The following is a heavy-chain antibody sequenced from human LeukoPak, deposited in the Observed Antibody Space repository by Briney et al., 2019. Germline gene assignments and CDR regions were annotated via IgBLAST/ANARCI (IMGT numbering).Heavy chain of an antibody. CDR2: INPDSGDT. J-gene: IGHJ4*02. Sequence: GASVTVSCKASGYIFTDYYLHWVRQVPGQGLESLGWINPDSGDTNFAQDFQGRVSMTRDTSISTAYLELSRLTSDDTAYYYCARGQYYKILTGSFQYWGQGTLVTVSS. V-gene: IGHV1-2*02. D-gene: IGHD3-9*01. CDR1: GYIFTDYY. CDR3: ARGQYYKILTGSFQY.